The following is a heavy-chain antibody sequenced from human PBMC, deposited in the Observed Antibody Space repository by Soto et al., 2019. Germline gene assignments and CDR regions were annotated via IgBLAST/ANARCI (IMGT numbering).Heavy chain of an antibody. CDR1: GYTFTSYG. V-gene: IGHV1-18*01. CDR2: ISAYNGNT. J-gene: IGHJ5*02. D-gene: IGHD3-10*01. CDR3: ARDGSITMVRGVHNWFDP. Sequence: GASVKVSCKDSGYTFTSYGISWVRQAPGQGLEWMGWISAYNGNTNYAQKLQGRVTMTTDTSTSTAYMELRSLRSDDTAVYYCARDGSITMVRGVHNWFDPWGQGTLVTVSS.